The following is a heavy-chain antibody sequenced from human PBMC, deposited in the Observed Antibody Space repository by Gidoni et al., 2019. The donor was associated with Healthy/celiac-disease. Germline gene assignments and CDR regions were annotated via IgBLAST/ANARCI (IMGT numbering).Heavy chain of an antibody. D-gene: IGHD3-10*01. CDR2: ISGSGGST. CDR3: AKDSDGSGSYPY. V-gene: IGHV3-23*01. CDR1: GFTFSSYA. J-gene: IGHJ4*02. Sequence: EVQLLESGGGFVQPGGSLRLSCAASGFTFSSYAMSWVRQAPGKGLEWVSAISGSGGSTYYADSVKGRFTISRDNSKNTLYLQMNSLRAEDTAVYYCAKDSDGSGSYPYWGQGTLVTVSS.